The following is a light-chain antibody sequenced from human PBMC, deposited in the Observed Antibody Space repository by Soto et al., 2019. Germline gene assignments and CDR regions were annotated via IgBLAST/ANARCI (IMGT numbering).Light chain of an antibody. CDR2: GAS. V-gene: IGKV3-15*01. J-gene: IGKJ2*01. CDR1: QSVSNK. CDR3: QQYDNWPYT. Sequence: EIVMTNSPATLSVSPGERATLSCRTSQSVSNKLAWYQQKPGQAPRLLIYGASTMDTAIPARFSGSGSGTEFTLTISSLQSEDFAVYFCQQYDNWPYTFGQGTKVDIK.